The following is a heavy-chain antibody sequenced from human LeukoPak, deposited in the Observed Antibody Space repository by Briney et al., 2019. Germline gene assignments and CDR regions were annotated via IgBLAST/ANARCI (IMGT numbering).Heavy chain of an antibody. CDR2: IYYTGPT. D-gene: IGHD5-18*01. CDR3: ARAADTAMVSADDAFDI. V-gene: IGHV4-39*07. CDR1: GVSISTSRYY. J-gene: IGHJ3*02. Sequence: SETLSLTCAVSGVSISTSRYYWGWIRQPPGKGLEWIGNIYYTGPTYYNASLESRVTISLDTSKNQFSLKLSSVTAADTAVYYCARAADTAMVSADDAFDIWGQGTMVTVSS.